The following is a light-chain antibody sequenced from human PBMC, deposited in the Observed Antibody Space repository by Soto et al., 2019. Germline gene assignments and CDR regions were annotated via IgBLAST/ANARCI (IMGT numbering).Light chain of an antibody. J-gene: IGLJ2*01. V-gene: IGLV1-40*01. CDR2: ENT. CDR1: SSNIGAVFD. CDR3: QSYDSGLSGWL. Sequence: QSVLTQPPSVSGAPGQRVTISGTGSSSNIGAVFDVHWYQQVPGTAPKLLIYENTKRPSWVPDRFSGSKSGTSASLAITGLQAEDEADYYCQSYDSGLSGWLFGGGTKLTVL.